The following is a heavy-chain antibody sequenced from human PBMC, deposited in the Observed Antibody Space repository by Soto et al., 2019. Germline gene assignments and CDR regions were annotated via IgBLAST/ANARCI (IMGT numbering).Heavy chain of an antibody. J-gene: IGHJ5*02. CDR2: IYWNDNK. CDR3: VHTERDGYNPNWFDP. D-gene: IGHD6-25*01. V-gene: IGHV2-5*01. CDR1: GFTLSTNGVG. Sequence: SGPTLVNPTQTLTLTCNFSGFTLSTNGVGVGWIRQPPGKALEWLALIYWNDNKRYSPSLQNRLTITKDTSKDQVVLAMTNMDPVDTATYYCVHTERDGYNPNWFDPWGQGTLVTVSS.